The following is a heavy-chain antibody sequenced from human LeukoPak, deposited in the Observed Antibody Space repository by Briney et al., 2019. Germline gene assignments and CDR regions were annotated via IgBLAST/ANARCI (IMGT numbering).Heavy chain of an antibody. CDR1: GFTFSSYS. V-gene: IGHV3-48*01. CDR2: ISSSSSTI. Sequence: GGSLRLSCAASGFTFSSYSMNWVRQAPGKGLEWVSYISSSSSTIYYADSVKGRFTISRDNSKNTLYLQMNSLRAEDTAVYYCARQRALGLNYFDYWGQGTLVTVSS. D-gene: IGHD6-25*01. CDR3: ARQRALGLNYFDY. J-gene: IGHJ4*02.